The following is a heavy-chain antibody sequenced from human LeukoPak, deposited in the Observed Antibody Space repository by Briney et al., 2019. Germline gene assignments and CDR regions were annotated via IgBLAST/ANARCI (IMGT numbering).Heavy chain of an antibody. V-gene: IGHV4-59*01. J-gene: IGHJ4*02. Sequence: SETLSLTCTVSGGSISSYYWSWIRQPPGKGLEWIGYIYYSGSTYYNPSLKSRVTISVDTSKNQFSLKLSSVTAADTAVYYCARGGDPARFDYWGQGTLVTVSS. CDR1: GGSISSYY. CDR2: IYYSGST. D-gene: IGHD2-21*02. CDR3: ARGGDPARFDY.